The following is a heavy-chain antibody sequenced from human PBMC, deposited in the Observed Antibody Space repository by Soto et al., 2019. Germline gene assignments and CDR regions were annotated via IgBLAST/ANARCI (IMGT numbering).Heavy chain of an antibody. Sequence: QVQLVESGGGGVQPGRSLRLSCAASGFTFSSYAMHWVRQASGKGLERVAVISDDGSNKYYADSVKGRFTSTRDNSKNTLYLKMNSLGAEDTAVYYCARDPTLVRGVIPYYYSYGMDVWGQGTTVTVSS. CDR3: ARDPTLVRGVIPYYYSYGMDV. CDR1: GFTFSSYA. J-gene: IGHJ6*02. V-gene: IGHV3-30-3*01. CDR2: ISDDGSNK. D-gene: IGHD3-10*01.